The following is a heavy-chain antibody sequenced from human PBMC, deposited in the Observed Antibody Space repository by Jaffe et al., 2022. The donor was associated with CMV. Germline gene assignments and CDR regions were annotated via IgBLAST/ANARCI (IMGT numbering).Heavy chain of an antibody. CDR1: GFTFSSYG. CDR3: AKLLTAGVVEGYSSGWSDFDY. Sequence: QVQLVESGGGVVQPGRSLRLSCAASGFTFSSYGMHWVRQAPGKGLEWVAVISYDGSNKYYADSVKGRFTISRDNSKNTLYLQMNSLRAEDTAVYYCAKLLTAGVVEGYSSGWSDFDYWGQGTLVTVSS. J-gene: IGHJ4*02. V-gene: IGHV3-30*18. CDR2: ISYDGSNK. D-gene: IGHD6-19*01.